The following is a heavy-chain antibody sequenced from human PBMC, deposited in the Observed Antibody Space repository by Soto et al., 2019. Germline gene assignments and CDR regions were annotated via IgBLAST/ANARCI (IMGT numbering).Heavy chain of an antibody. Sequence: EVQLVESGGGLVQPGGSLRLSGAASGFTFSSYDMHWVRQATGKGLEWVSAIGTAGDTYYPGSVKGRFTISRENAKNSLYLQMNSLRAEDTAVYYCARGYYDSSGYFDYWGQGTLVTVSS. D-gene: IGHD3-22*01. V-gene: IGHV3-13*01. CDR3: ARGYYDSSGYFDY. CDR2: IGTAGDT. J-gene: IGHJ4*02. CDR1: GFTFSSYD.